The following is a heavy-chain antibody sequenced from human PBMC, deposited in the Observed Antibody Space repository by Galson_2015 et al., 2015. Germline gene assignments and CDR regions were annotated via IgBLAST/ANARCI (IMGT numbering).Heavy chain of an antibody. CDR2: IRSKTFGGTV. D-gene: IGHD6-19*01. CDR1: GFTFSNYA. Sequence: SLRLSCADSGFTFSNYAMTWVRQAPGRGLEWLGFIRSKTFGGTVEYAASVKGRFTISRDDSKSIAYLQMNSLNTEDTAVYYCTRPRDSTGWPYYFGLWGQRTLVTVSS. CDR3: TRPRDSTGWPYYFGL. V-gene: IGHV3-49*04. J-gene: IGHJ4*02.